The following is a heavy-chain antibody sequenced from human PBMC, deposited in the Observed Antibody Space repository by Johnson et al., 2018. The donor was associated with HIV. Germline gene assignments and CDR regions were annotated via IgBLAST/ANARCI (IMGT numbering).Heavy chain of an antibody. V-gene: IGHV3-30-3*01. Sequence: QMQLVESGGGVVQPGRSLRLSCAASGFTFSSYAMHWVRQAPGKGLEWVAVISYDGSNKYYADSVKGRFTISRDNSKNTLYLQMNSLRAEDTAVYYCARGLLVGIAARPDAFDIWGQGTMVTVSS. J-gene: IGHJ3*02. D-gene: IGHD6-6*01. CDR1: GFTFSSYA. CDR3: ARGLLVGIAARPDAFDI. CDR2: ISYDGSNK.